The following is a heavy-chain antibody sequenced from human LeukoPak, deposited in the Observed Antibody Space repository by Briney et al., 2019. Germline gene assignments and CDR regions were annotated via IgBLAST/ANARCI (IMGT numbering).Heavy chain of an antibody. J-gene: IGHJ4*02. D-gene: IGHD5-24*01. CDR2: IGISSGNT. CDR1: GFGFSDYS. CDR3: ARDYKYAFDN. V-gene: IGHV3-48*01. Sequence: GGSLRLSCAASGFGFSDYSMNWVRQAPGKGLEWISYIGISSGNTNYADSVKGRFTISGDKAKNSLYLQMNCLRVEDTAVYYCARDYKYAFDNWGQGTLVTVSS.